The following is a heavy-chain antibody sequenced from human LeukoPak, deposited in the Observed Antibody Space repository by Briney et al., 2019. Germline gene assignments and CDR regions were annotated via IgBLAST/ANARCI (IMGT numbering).Heavy chain of an antibody. V-gene: IGHV4-34*01. CDR2: IYYSGNT. J-gene: IGHJ4*02. CDR3: ARQTGSGLFILP. D-gene: IGHD3/OR15-3a*01. Sequence: SETLSLTCAVYDGSFSGYYWSWIRQPPGKGLEWIGSIYYSGNTYYNASLKSQVSISIDTSKNQFSLRLTSVTAADTAVYYCARQTGSGLFILPGGQGTLVTVSS. CDR1: DGSFSGYY.